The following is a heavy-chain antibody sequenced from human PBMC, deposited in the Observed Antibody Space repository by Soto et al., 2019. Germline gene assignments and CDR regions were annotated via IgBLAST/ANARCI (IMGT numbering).Heavy chain of an antibody. CDR3: ARGRSDLYDYIWGSFRPPFDY. CDR1: GGSFSGYY. Sequence: ETVSLTCAVYGGSFSGYYWSWIRQPPGKGLEWIGEINHSGSTNYNPSLKSRVTISVDTSKNQFSLKLSSVTAADTAVYYCARGRSDLYDYIWGSFRPPFDYWGQG. V-gene: IGHV4-34*01. D-gene: IGHD3-16*02. CDR2: INHSGST. J-gene: IGHJ4*02.